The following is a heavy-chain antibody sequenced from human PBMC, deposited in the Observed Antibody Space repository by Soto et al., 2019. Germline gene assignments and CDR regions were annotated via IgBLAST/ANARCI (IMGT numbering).Heavy chain of an antibody. CDR2: IYYSGST. V-gene: IGHV4-39*01. D-gene: IGHD6-13*01. CDR3: ARRSIAEADY. J-gene: IGHJ4*02. Sequence: QLQLQESGPGLVKPSETLSLTCTVSGGSISSSSYYWGWIRQPPGKGLEWIGSIYYSGSTYYNPSLKSRVTISVDTSKNQFTLKLSSVTAADTAVYYCARRSIAEADYWGQGTLVTVSS. CDR1: GGSISSSSYY.